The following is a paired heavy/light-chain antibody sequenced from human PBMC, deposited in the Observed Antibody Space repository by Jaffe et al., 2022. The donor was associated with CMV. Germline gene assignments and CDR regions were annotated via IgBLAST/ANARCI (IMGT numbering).Heavy chain of an antibody. CDR3: ATRNSSSWYTPTNPPTGYMDV. V-gene: IGHV1-24*01. Sequence: QVQLVQSGAEVKKPGASVKVSCKVSGYTLTELSMHWVRQAPGKGLEWMGGFDPEDGETIYAQKFQGRVTMTEDTSTDTAYMELSSLRSEDTAVYYCATRNSSSWYTPTNPPTGYMDVWGKGTTVTVSS. CDR2: FDPEDGET. CDR1: GYTLTELS. J-gene: IGHJ6*03. D-gene: IGHD6-13*01.
Light chain of an antibody. CDR1: QSLLDSDDGNTY. CDR3: MQRIEFPWT. Sequence: DIVMTQTPLSLPVTPGEPASISCRSSQSLLDSDDGNTYLDWYLQKPGQSPQLLIYTLSYRASGVPDRFSGSGSGTDFTLKISRVEAEDVGVYYCMQRIEFPWTFGQGTKLEIK. J-gene: IGKJ2*01. CDR2: TLS. V-gene: IGKV2-40*01.